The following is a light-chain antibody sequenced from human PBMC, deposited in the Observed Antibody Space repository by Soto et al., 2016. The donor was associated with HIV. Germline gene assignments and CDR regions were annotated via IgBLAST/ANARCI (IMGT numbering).Light chain of an antibody. CDR3: QQYYSTSST. CDR2: AAS. Sequence: DIQMTQSPSSLSASVGDRVTITCRASQGISNSLAWYQQKPGKAPKLLLYAASRLESGVPSRFSGSGSGTDYTLTISSLQPEDFATYYCQQYYSTSSTFGGRDQGGDQT. CDR1: QGISNS. V-gene: IGKV1-NL1*01. J-gene: IGKJ4*01.